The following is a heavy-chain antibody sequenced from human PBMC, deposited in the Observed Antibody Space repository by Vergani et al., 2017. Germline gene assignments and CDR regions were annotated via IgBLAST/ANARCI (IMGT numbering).Heavy chain of an antibody. CDR3: ARGGVAASYYYGMDV. V-gene: IGHV3-21*01. Sequence: VQLVESGGGVVQPGRSLRLSCAASGFTFSSYSMNWVRQAPGKGLEWVSSISSSSSYIYYADSVKGRFTISRDNAKNSLYLQMNSLRAEDTAVYYCARGGVAASYYYGMDVWGQGTTVTVSS. CDR1: GFTFSSYS. D-gene: IGHD2-15*01. CDR2: ISSSSSYI. J-gene: IGHJ6*02.